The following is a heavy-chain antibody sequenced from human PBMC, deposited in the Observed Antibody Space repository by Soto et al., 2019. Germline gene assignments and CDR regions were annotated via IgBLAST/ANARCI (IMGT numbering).Heavy chain of an antibody. D-gene: IGHD3-22*01. J-gene: IGHJ6*03. Sequence: PSETLSLTCTVSGGSISSSSYYWGWIRQPPGKGLEWIGSIYYSGSTYYNPSLKSRVTISVDTSKNQFSLKLSSVTAADTAVYYCARHLSGRVVITNCYMDVWGKGTTVTVSS. CDR1: GGSISSSSYY. CDR2: IYYSGST. CDR3: ARHLSGRVVITNCYMDV. V-gene: IGHV4-39*01.